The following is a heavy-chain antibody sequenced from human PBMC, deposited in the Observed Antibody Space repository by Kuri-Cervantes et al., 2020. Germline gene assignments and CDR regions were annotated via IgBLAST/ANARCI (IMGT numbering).Heavy chain of an antibody. CDR1: GFTFSSYW. J-gene: IGHJ4*02. CDR2: INSDGSST. Sequence: ETLSLTCAASGFTFSSYWMHWVRQAPGKGLVRVSRINSDGSSTSYADSVKGRFTISRDNSKNTLYLQMNSLRAEDAAVYYCAKGGMYYYDSSGYFDYWGQGTLVTVSS. V-gene: IGHV3-74*01. CDR3: AKGGMYYYDSSGYFDY. D-gene: IGHD3-22*01.